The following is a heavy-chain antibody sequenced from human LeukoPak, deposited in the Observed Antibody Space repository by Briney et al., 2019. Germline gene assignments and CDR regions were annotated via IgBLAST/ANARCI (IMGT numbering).Heavy chain of an antibody. CDR1: GFSVSHNY. CDR3: ARSKAARSPPDS. CDR2: IFAGGST. D-gene: IGHD6-6*01. V-gene: IGHV3-66*01. Sequence: GGSLRLSCAASGFSVSHNYMSWVRQAPVKGLEWVSLIFAGGSTYYADSVEGRFTISRDNSKNTVFLQMNGLRAEDTAVYCCARSKAARSPPDSWGRGTLVTVSS. J-gene: IGHJ4*02.